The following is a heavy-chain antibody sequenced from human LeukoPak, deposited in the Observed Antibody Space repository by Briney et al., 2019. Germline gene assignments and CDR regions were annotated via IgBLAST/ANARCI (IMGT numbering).Heavy chain of an antibody. V-gene: IGHV3-33*01. D-gene: IGHD5-18*01. Sequence: GGSLRLSCAASGFTFSYYGMHWVRQAPGNGLEWVAVIWYDGSNKYYADSVKGRFTISRDNSKNTLYLQMNSLRAEDTAVYYCARDQPMDTIYPFDYWGQGTLVTVSS. CDR2: IWYDGSNK. CDR1: GFTFSYYG. J-gene: IGHJ4*02. CDR3: ARDQPMDTIYPFDY.